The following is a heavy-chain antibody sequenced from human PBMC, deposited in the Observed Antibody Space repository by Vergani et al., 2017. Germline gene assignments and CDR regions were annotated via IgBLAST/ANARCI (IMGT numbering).Heavy chain of an antibody. CDR3: ARDLGYCSGGSCSY. CDR1: GGTFSSSA. J-gene: IGHJ4*02. Sequence: QVQLVQSGAEVKKPGSSVKVSCKASGGTFSSSAISWVRQAPGQGLEWMGGIIPILGIANYAQKFQGRVTITADKSTSTAYMELSSLRSEDTAVYYCARDLGYCSGGSCSYWGQGTLVTVSS. V-gene: IGHV1-69*09. CDR2: IIPILGIA. D-gene: IGHD2-15*01.